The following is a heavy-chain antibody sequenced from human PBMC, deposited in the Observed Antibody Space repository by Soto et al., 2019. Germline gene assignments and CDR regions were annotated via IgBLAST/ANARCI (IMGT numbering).Heavy chain of an antibody. J-gene: IGHJ5*02. Sequence: PGGSLRLSXAASGFTFSSYSMNWVRQAPGKGLEWVSSISSSSSYIYYADSVKGRFTISRDNAKNSLYLQMNSLRAEDTAVYYCARDRVAARSDNWFDPWGQGTLVTVSS. CDR1: GFTFSSYS. D-gene: IGHD6-6*01. CDR2: ISSSSSYI. V-gene: IGHV3-21*01. CDR3: ARDRVAARSDNWFDP.